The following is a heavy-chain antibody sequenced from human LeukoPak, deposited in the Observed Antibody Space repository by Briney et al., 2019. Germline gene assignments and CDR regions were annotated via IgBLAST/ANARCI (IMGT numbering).Heavy chain of an antibody. CDR3: ARDRSTVAAWVDY. V-gene: IGHV3-23*01. Sequence: GGSLRLSCAASGFTFSSFPMSWVRQAPGKGLEWVSVIGGGGVSTYYADSVKGRFTISRDNSKNTLYLQMNSLRAEDTAVYYCARDRSTVAAWVDYWGQGTLVTVSS. J-gene: IGHJ4*02. CDR1: GFTFSSFP. CDR2: IGGGGVST. D-gene: IGHD4-23*01.